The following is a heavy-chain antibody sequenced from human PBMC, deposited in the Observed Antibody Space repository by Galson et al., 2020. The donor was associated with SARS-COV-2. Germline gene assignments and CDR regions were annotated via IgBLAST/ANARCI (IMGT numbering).Heavy chain of an antibody. D-gene: IGHD1-26*01. Sequence: SGPTLVKPTQTLTLSCTFSGFSLSTSGVAVGWIRQPPGKALEWLALIYWDDDKRYSPSLKSRLTITKDTSKNQVVLTMTNMDPVDTATYYCAHRSIIVGATSGFDYWGQGTLVTVSS. CDR3: AHRSIIVGATSGFDY. J-gene: IGHJ4*02. V-gene: IGHV2-5*02. CDR1: GFSLSTSGVA. CDR2: IYWDDDK.